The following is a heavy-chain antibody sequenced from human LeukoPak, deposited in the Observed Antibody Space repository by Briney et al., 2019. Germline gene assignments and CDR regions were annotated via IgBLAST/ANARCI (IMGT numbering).Heavy chain of an antibody. CDR1: GGSISSGGYY. Sequence: SETLSLTCTVSGGSISSGGYYWSWIRQHPGKGLEWIGYIYYSGSTYYNPSLKSRVTISVDTSKNQFSLKLSSVTAADTAVYYCARGKYYGDYADCWGQGTLVTVSS. D-gene: IGHD4-17*01. V-gene: IGHV4-31*03. CDR3: ARGKYYGDYADC. J-gene: IGHJ4*02. CDR2: IYYSGST.